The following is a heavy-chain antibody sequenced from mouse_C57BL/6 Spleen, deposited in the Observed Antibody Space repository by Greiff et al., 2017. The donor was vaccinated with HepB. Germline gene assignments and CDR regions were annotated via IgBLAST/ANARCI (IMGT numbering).Heavy chain of an antibody. D-gene: IGHD2-4*01. V-gene: IGHV1-64*01. CDR1: GYTFTSYW. CDR2: IHPNSGST. CDR3: ARRGGDYDGRYFDY. Sequence: QVQLQQPGAELVKPGASVKLSCKASGYTFTSYWMHWVKQRPGQGLEWIGMIHPNSGSTNYNEKFKSKATLTVDKSSSTAYMQLSSRTSEDSAVYYCARRGGDYDGRYFDYWGQGTTLTVSS. J-gene: IGHJ2*01.